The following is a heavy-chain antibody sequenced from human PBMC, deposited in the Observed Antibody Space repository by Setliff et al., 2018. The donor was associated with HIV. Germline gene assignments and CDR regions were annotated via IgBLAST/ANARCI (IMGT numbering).Heavy chain of an antibody. CDR2: INPNNGDT. V-gene: IGHV1-2*02. CDR1: GYTFTGYY. J-gene: IGHJ6*03. D-gene: IGHD6-19*01. Sequence: GASVKVSCKTSGYTFTGYYVHWVRQAPGQGLEWMGWINPNNGDTNYAQKFQGRVTMTRDTSISTAYMELSSLKSDDTAVYYCARVQTMAVAGTQYYYMDVWGKGTTVTVSS. CDR3: ARVQTMAVAGTQYYYMDV.